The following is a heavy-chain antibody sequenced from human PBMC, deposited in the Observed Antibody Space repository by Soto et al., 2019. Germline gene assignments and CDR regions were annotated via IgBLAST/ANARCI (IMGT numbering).Heavy chain of an antibody. D-gene: IGHD3-16*02. Sequence: QVQLQQWGAGLLKPSETLSLTCAVYGGSFSGYYWSWIRQPPGKGLEWIGEINHSGSTNYNPSLKSRVTISVDTSKNQFSLKPRSVTAAATAVYYCARLESSYASFCRGWFDPWGQGTLVTASS. CDR2: INHSGST. V-gene: IGHV4-34*01. CDR3: ARLESSYASFCRGWFDP. J-gene: IGHJ5*02. CDR1: GGSFSGYY.